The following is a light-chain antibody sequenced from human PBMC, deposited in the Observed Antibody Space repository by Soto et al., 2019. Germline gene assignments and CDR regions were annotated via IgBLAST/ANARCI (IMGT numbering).Light chain of an antibody. Sequence: DIVMTQSPATLSVAPGERVTFSCRASQGVSRKLAWYQHKPGQAPRLLISGASTGATGIPARFSGSGSGTEFTLTINSLQSEDFAVYYCQRYNNWPLTFGGGTKVDIK. CDR1: QGVSRK. V-gene: IGKV3-15*01. CDR2: GAS. CDR3: QRYNNWPLT. J-gene: IGKJ4*01.